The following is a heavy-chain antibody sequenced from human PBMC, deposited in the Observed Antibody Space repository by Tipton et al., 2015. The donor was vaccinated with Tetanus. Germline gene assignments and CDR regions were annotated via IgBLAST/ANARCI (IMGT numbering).Heavy chain of an antibody. V-gene: IGHV3-48*02. CDR3: ARGSGAMDS. CDR2: INARTHTI. D-gene: IGHD7-27*01. CDR1: GFRFSEYS. J-gene: IGHJ4*02. Sequence: LSLTCAVSGFRFSEYSMNWVRQAPGKGLEWISCINARTHTIYYADSVKGRFTISRDNAKNSLYLQMTNLRDEDTAVYYCARGSGAMDSWGQGTRLTVSS.